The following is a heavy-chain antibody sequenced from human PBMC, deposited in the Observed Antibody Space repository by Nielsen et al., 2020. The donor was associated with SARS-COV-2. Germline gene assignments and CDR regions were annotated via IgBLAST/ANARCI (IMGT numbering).Heavy chain of an antibody. CDR2: IIPILGIT. Sequence: SVKVSCKASGGTFSSFPISWVRQAPGQGLEWMVRIIPILGITTYAQKFHGRLTVTADKSTSTAYMELHSLTSEDTAVYYCAREMATNRGHAFEIWGQGTVVTVSS. CDR1: GGTFSSFP. D-gene: IGHD5-24*01. CDR3: AREMATNRGHAFEI. J-gene: IGHJ3*02. V-gene: IGHV1-69*04.